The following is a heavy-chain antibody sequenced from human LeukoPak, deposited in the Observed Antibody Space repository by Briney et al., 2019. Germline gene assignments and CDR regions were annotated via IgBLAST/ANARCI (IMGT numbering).Heavy chain of an antibody. D-gene: IGHD5-24*01. Sequence: GGSLRLSCAASGFTFSSYEMNWVRQAPGKGLEWVSYISSSGSTIYYADSVKGRFTISRDNSRNTLYLQTNSLRAEDTAVYYCAKDDRWLQFCCWGQGTLVTVSA. V-gene: IGHV3-48*03. J-gene: IGHJ4*02. CDR2: ISSSGSTI. CDR1: GFTFSSYE. CDR3: AKDDRWLQFCC.